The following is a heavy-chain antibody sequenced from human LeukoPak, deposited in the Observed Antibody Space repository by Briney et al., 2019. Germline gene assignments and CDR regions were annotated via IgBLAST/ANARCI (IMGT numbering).Heavy chain of an antibody. V-gene: IGHV3-48*02. Sequence: GGSLRLSCAASGFTFSTYEMNWVRQAPGKGLEWVSYISSSSSIIYYADSVKGRFTISRDNAKNSLYLQMNSLRDEDSAVYYCARGAVVTPFYFDYWGQGTLVTVSS. D-gene: IGHD4-23*01. CDR3: ARGAVVTPFYFDY. CDR1: GFTFSTYE. CDR2: ISSSSSII. J-gene: IGHJ4*02.